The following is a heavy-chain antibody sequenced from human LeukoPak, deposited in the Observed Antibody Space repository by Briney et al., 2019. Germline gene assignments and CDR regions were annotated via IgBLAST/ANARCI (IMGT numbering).Heavy chain of an antibody. CDR3: ARGVGIAVAFDYMDV. J-gene: IGHJ6*03. V-gene: IGHV4-59*01. Sequence: PSETLSLTCTVSGGSISSYYWSWIRQPPGKGLEWIGYIYYSGSTNYNPSLKSRVTISVDTSKNQFSLKLSSVTAADTAVYYRARGVGIAVAFDYMDVWRKGTTVTVSS. CDR2: IYYSGST. CDR1: GGSISSYY. D-gene: IGHD6-19*01.